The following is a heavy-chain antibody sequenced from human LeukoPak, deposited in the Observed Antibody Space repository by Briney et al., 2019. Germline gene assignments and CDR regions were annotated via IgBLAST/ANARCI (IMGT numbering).Heavy chain of an antibody. Sequence: GGSLRLSCAASGFTFSSYAMHWARQAPGKGLEYVSAISSNGGSTYYANSVKGRFTISRDNSKNTLYLQMGSLRAEDMAVYYCARDLDGYSSGGVDYWGQGTLVTVSS. CDR1: GFTFSSYA. CDR3: ARDLDGYSSGGVDY. CDR2: ISSNGGST. D-gene: IGHD2-15*01. J-gene: IGHJ4*02. V-gene: IGHV3-64*01.